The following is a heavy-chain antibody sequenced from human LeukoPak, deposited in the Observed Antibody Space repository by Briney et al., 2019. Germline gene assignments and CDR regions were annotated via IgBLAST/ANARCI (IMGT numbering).Heavy chain of an antibody. Sequence: PSETLSLTCTVSGGSISSSSYYWGWIRQPPGKGLEWIGEINHSGSTNYNPSLKSRVTISVDTSKNQFSLKLSSVTAADTAVYYCARPRLWGRGTLVTVSS. CDR2: INHSGST. V-gene: IGHV4-39*07. CDR3: ARPRL. J-gene: IGHJ2*01. CDR1: GGSISSSSYY.